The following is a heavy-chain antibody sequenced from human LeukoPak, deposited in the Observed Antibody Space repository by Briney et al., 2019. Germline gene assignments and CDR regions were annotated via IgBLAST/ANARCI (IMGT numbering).Heavy chain of an antibody. CDR1: GLTFSDHY. CDR3: AVSGSPI. CDR2: LRNKANRYTT. V-gene: IGHV3-72*01. D-gene: IGHD1-26*01. J-gene: IGHJ3*02. Sequence: GGSLRLSCAASGLTFSDHYMDWVRQAPGKRLEWIGRLRNKANRYTTEYAASVKGRFIISRDDSKNSLFLQMNTLKTEDTAVYYRAVSGSPICGQGTMVTVSS.